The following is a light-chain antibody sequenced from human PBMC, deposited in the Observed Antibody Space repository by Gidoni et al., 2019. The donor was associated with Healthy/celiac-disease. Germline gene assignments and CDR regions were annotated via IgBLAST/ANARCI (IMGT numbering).Light chain of an antibody. CDR3: AAWDDSLSAV. CDR1: SSNIGSNY. CDR2: RNN. J-gene: IGLJ2*01. V-gene: IGLV1-47*01. Sequence: QSVLTQPPSASGTPGQRVTISCSGSSSNIGSNYVYWYQQLPGTAPTLLIYRNNQRTSGVPDRFSGSKSGTSASLAISGLRSEDEADYYCAAWDDSLSAVFGGGTKLTVL.